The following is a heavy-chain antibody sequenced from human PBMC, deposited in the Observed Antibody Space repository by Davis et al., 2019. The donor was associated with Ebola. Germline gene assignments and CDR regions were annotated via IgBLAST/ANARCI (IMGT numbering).Heavy chain of an antibody. CDR2: LGLGADT. Sequence: GESLKISCAASGFIFSSYVMSWVRQAPGKGLEWVSTLGLGADTYYADSVKGRFTISRDNSKNTLYLQMNGLRVEDTAIYYCAKDTSNIWFDKWGQGTMVTVSS. CDR3: AKDTSNIWFDK. J-gene: IGHJ3*02. D-gene: IGHD1-26*01. V-gene: IGHV3-23*01. CDR1: GFIFSSYV.